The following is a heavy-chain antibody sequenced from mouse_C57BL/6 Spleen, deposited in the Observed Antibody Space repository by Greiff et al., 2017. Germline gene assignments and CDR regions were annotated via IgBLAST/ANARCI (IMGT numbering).Heavy chain of an antibody. V-gene: IGHV1-81*01. J-gene: IGHJ3*01. CDR2: IDPRSGNT. CDR1: GYTFTSYG. Sequence: QVTLKVSGAELARPGASVKLSCKASGYTFTSYGISWVKQRTGQGLEWIGDIDPRSGNTYYNEKFKGKATLTADKSANTAYMELRSQTSEDYAVYCCARHYCCSSWFACWGHRAMVTVST. CDR3: ARHYCCSSWFAC. D-gene: IGHD1-1*01.